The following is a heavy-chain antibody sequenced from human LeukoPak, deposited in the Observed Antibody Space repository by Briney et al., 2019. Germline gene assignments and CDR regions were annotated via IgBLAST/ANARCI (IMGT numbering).Heavy chain of an antibody. CDR2: ISGSGGST. Sequence: GGSLRLSCAASGFTFSSYAMSWVRQAPGKGLEWVSAISGSGGSTYYADSVKGRFTISRDNSKNTLYLQMNSLRAEDTAVYYCAKRAGDCTSTSCYLYYYYYMDVWGKGTTVTVSS. CDR3: AKRAGDCTSTSCYLYYYYYMDV. D-gene: IGHD2-2*01. V-gene: IGHV3-23*01. J-gene: IGHJ6*03. CDR1: GFTFSSYA.